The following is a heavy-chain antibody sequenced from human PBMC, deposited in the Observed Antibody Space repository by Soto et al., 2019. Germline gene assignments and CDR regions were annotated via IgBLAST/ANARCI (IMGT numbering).Heavy chain of an antibody. V-gene: IGHV1-58*01. CDR3: ARIRSTYDDY. J-gene: IGHJ4*02. D-gene: IGHD3-16*01. Sequence: SVKVSCKASGFTFTSSAVQWVRQARGQRLEWIGWIVVGSGNTNYAQKLQGRVTMTTDTSTSTAYMELRSLRSDDTAVYYCARIRSTYDDYWGQGTLVTVSS. CDR2: IVVGSGNT. CDR1: GFTFTSSA.